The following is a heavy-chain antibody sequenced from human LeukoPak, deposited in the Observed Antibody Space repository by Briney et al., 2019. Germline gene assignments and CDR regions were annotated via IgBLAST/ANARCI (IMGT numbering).Heavy chain of an antibody. D-gene: IGHD3-10*01. CDR2: IYYSGST. V-gene: IGHV4-39*07. CDR1: GGSISSNSYY. CDR3: ARRPPSYDSGSGSYYVAGFDY. J-gene: IGHJ4*02. Sequence: SETLSLTCAVSGGSISSNSYYWGWIRQPPGKGLEWIGSIYYSGSTNYNPSLESRVTISLDTSKNQFSLRLSSVTAADTAVYYCARRPPSYDSGSGSYYVAGFDYWGQGTLVTVSS.